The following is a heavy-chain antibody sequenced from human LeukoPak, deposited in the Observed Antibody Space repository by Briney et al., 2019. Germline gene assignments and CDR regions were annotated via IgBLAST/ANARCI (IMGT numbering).Heavy chain of an antibody. CDR1: GFTFMSYW. Sequence: GGSLRLSCAASGFTFMSYWMSWVRQAPGKGLEWVANIKQDGSEKYYVDSVKGRFTISRDNAKNSLYLQMNSLRAEDTAVYYCAREETTSTKNFDYWGQGTLVTVSS. J-gene: IGHJ4*02. D-gene: IGHD4-17*01. CDR3: AREETTSTKNFDY. V-gene: IGHV3-7*01. CDR2: IKQDGSEK.